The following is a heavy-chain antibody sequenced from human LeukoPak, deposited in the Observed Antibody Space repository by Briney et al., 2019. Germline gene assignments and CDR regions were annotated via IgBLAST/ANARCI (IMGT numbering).Heavy chain of an antibody. D-gene: IGHD2-2*01. Sequence: SETLSLTCAVYGGSFSGYYWSWIRQPPGKGLEWIGEINHSGSTNYNPSLKSRVTISVDTSKNQFSLKLSSVTAADTAVNYCALSGCSSTSCFTFDPWGQGTLVTVSS. CDR1: GGSFSGYY. J-gene: IGHJ5*02. CDR3: ALSGCSSTSCFTFDP. CDR2: INHSGST. V-gene: IGHV4-34*01.